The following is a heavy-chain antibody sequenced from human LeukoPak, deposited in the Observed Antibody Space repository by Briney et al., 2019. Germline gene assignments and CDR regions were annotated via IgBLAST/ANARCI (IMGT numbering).Heavy chain of an antibody. Sequence: SETLSLTCTVSGGSFSSYYWSWIRQPPGKGLEWIGYIFYSGSTNYNPSLKSRVTISVDTSKNQVSLKLRSVTAADTAVYYCARTNPSFDYWGQGTLVTVSS. V-gene: IGHV4-59*08. CDR1: GGSFSSYY. CDR2: IFYSGST. CDR3: ARTNPSFDY. J-gene: IGHJ4*02.